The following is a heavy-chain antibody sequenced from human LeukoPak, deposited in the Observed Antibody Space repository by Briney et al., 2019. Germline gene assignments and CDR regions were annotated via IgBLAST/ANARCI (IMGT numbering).Heavy chain of an antibody. Sequence: SQTLSLTCTVSGGAISSGGYYWSWIRQHPGKGLEWIGYIYYSGSIYYNPSLKSRVTISVDTSKNQFTLKLSSVTAADTAVYYCARDLIVVVPAATYYYGMDVWGQGTTVTVSS. V-gene: IGHV4-31*03. CDR1: GGAISSGGYY. D-gene: IGHD2-2*01. CDR3: ARDLIVVVPAATYYYGMDV. J-gene: IGHJ6*02. CDR2: IYYSGSI.